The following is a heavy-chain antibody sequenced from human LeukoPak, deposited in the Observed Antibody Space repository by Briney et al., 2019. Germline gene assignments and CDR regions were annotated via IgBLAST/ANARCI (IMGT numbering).Heavy chain of an antibody. CDR1: GGSISSRSYY. D-gene: IGHD6-13*01. CDR3: ARSRIAAAGESFDY. J-gene: IGHJ4*02. CDR2: MYYSVNT. V-gene: IGHV4-39*01. Sequence: PSETLSLTCTVSGGSISSRSYYWGWVRQPPGKGLEWIGSMYYSVNTYYNPSLKSRVTISVDTSKNQFSLNLISVTAADTAVYYCARSRIAAAGESFDYWGRGTLVTVSS.